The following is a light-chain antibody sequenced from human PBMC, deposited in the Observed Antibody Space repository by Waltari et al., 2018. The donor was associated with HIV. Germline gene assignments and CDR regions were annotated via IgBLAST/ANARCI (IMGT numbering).Light chain of an antibody. V-gene: IGLV2-14*01. J-gene: IGLJ2*01. CDR1: RNDIRTYNS. CDR2: EVT. CDR3: CSYTSTTTSIL. Sequence: QSALTQPASVSGSPGQSITISCTGTRNDIRTYNSVSWYQQHPGNVPKLLIYEVTKRPSGVSNRFSGSKSGNTASLTISGLQAEDEAAYYCCSYTSTTTSILFAGGTKLTVL.